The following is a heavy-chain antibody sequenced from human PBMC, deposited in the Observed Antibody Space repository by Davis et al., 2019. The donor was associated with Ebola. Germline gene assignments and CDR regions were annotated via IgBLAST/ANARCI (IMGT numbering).Heavy chain of an antibody. CDR3: ARGKWFDP. Sequence: AASVKVSCKASGGTFSSYTISWVRQAPRQGLEWMGRIIPVVDTKDYAQKFQGRVTLTADKATNTAYMELSGLRFDDTAVYYCARGKWFDPWGQGTLVSVTS. J-gene: IGHJ5*02. CDR1: GGTFSSYT. CDR2: IIPVVDTK. V-gene: IGHV1-69*08.